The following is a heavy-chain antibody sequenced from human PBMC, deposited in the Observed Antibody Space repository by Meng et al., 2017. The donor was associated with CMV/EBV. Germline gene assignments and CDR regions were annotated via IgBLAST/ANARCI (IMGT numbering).Heavy chain of an antibody. CDR3: ARTELELYFDN. CDR2: IKQDGSEK. V-gene: IGHV3-7*01. D-gene: IGHD1-7*01. CDR1: GFTFSSYW. Sequence: GESLKISCAASGFTFSSYWMSWVRQAPGKGLEWVANIKQDGSEKYYVDSVKGRFTISRDNAKNSLYLQMNSLRAEDTAVYYCARTELELYFDNWGQGTLVTVSS. J-gene: IGHJ4*02.